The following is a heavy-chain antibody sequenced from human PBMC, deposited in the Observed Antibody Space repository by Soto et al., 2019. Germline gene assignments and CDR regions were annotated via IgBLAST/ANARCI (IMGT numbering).Heavy chain of an antibody. CDR2: IYWSGDE. V-gene: IGHV2-5*01. Sequence: GPTLVNPTQTLTLTCSFSGFSLTTSGVGVGWIRQSPGKALEWLALIYWSGDEHYRPSLKSRLSIFKDTSKNHVVLIMTDMDPVDTATYYCARGLATLPVFAFDIWGQGTMVTVSS. D-gene: IGHD6-6*01. CDR3: ARGLATLPVFAFDI. J-gene: IGHJ3*02. CDR1: GFSLTTSGVG.